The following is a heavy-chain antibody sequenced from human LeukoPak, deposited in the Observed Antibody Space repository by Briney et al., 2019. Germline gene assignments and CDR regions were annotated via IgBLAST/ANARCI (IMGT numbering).Heavy chain of an antibody. V-gene: IGHV4-4*07. CDR1: GGSITNYY. Sequence: SSQTLSLTCTVSGGSITNYYWSWIRQSAGKVLEWIGRINTSGDTSYNPSIRSRVTMSVDTSKNQFSLKLSSVTAADTAMYYCARVSPPGYGILEKWGQGTLVTVSS. J-gene: IGHJ4*02. D-gene: IGHD5-18*01. CDR3: ARVSPPGYGILEK. CDR2: INTSGDT.